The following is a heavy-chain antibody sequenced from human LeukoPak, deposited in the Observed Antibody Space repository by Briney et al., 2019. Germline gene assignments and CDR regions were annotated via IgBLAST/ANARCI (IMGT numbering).Heavy chain of an antibody. CDR2: LKSKTDGGAT. J-gene: IGHJ4*02. V-gene: IGHV3-15*01. CDR1: GFTSKNAW. Sequence: GGSLRLSCAASGFTSKNAWMSWVRQAPGKGLEWVGRLKSKTDGGATDYAAPVKGRITISRDDSKNRLYLQMNSLKTEDTAVYYCTTANYYDGSVLEYWGQGTLVTVSS. CDR3: TTANYYDGSVLEY. D-gene: IGHD3-22*01.